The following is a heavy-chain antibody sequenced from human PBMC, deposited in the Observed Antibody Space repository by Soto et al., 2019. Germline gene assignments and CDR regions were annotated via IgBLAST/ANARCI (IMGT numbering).Heavy chain of an antibody. D-gene: IGHD2-2*01. V-gene: IGHV1-69*01. J-gene: IGHJ6*02. CDR3: ARSQGSSTSLEIYYYYYDGMDV. Sequence: VQLVQSGAEVKKPGSSVKVSCKASGGTFGSYAISWVRQAPGQGLEWMGGIIPIPGTAKYAQKYQGRVTIAADESTSTAYMELSILRSEDTAVYYFARSQGSSTSLEIYYYYYDGMDVWGQGTTGTVSS. CDR1: GGTFGSYA. CDR2: IIPIPGTA.